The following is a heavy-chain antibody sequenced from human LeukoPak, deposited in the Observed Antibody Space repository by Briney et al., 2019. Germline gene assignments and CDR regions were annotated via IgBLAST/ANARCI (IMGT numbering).Heavy chain of an antibody. J-gene: IGHJ4*02. CDR2: INWNGGGT. CDR3: ARDNREQQLVPPTFDY. D-gene: IGHD6-13*01. CDR1: GFTFDDYG. Sequence: GGSLRLSCAASGFTFDDYGMSWVRQAPGKGLEWVSGINWNGGGTGYADSVKGRFTISRDNAKNSLYLQMNSLRAEDTAVYYCARDNREQQLVPPTFDYWGQGTLVTVSS. V-gene: IGHV3-20*04.